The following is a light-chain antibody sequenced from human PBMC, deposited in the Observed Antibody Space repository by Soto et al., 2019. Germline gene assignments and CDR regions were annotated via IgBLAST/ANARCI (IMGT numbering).Light chain of an antibody. CDR1: QSLLYSNGHNY. CDR2: AAS. V-gene: IGKV2-28*01. CDR3: QQANSFPRT. Sequence: DIVMTQSPLSLPVTPGEPASISCKSSQSLLYSNGHNYLDWFLQKPGQSPQLLIYAASSLQSGVPSRFSGSGSGTDFTLTISSLQPEDFATYYCQQANSFPRTFGQGTKLEIK. J-gene: IGKJ2*01.